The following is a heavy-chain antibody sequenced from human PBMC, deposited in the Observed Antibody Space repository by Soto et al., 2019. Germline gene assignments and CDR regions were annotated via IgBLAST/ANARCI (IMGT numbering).Heavy chain of an antibody. J-gene: IGHJ4*02. D-gene: IGHD2-15*01. CDR3: AKGGPDGFCSGGRCYFDY. CDR2: ISWSSNII. CDR1: GFTFDDYA. Sequence: EVQLVESGGALVQPGRSLRLSCAASGFTFDDYAMHWVRRVPGKGLEWVSSISWSSNIIGYADSVKGRFTISRDNAKNSLYLQMNSLRPEDTALYYCAKGGPDGFCSGGRCYFDYWGQGTLVTVSS. V-gene: IGHV3-9*01.